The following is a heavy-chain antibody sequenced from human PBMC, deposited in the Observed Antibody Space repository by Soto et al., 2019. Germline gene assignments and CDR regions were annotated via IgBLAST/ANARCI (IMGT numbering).Heavy chain of an antibody. D-gene: IGHD3-22*01. CDR3: ATGADSSGYYNFDY. V-gene: IGHV3-30*03. J-gene: IGHJ4*02. Sequence: QVQLVESGGGVVQPGRSLRLSCAASGFTFSSYGMHWVRQAPGKGLEWVAVISYDGSNKYYADSVKGRFTISRDNSKNTLYLQMNSLRAEDTAVYYCATGADSSGYYNFDYWGQGTLVTVSS. CDR2: ISYDGSNK. CDR1: GFTFSSYG.